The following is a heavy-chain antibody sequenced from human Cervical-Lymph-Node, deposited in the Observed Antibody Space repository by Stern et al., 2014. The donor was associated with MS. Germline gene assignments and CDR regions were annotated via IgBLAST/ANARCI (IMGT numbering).Heavy chain of an antibody. J-gene: IGHJ6*02. V-gene: IGHV1-2*02. CDR1: GYTFTGHY. Sequence: VQLVQSGAEVKQPGASVKVSCKASGYTFTGHYLHWVRQAPGQGLEWMGWMNPNSGGTNYAQQFQGRVTMTRDTSISTAYMELSRLTSDDTAIYYCASHPRRKFQSSYFLGLDVWGQGTTVTVSS. CDR2: MNPNSGGT. D-gene: IGHD2/OR15-2a*01. CDR3: ASHPRRKFQSSYFLGLDV.